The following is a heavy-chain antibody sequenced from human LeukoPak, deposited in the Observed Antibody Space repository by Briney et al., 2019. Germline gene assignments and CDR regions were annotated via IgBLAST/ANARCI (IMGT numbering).Heavy chain of an antibody. D-gene: IGHD2-21*02. Sequence: PSETLSLTCTLSGGSIRGFYWTWIRHPPGKGLEWIGYIYYSGTTNYNPSLKSRVIISVDTSKNQFSLKLSSVTDADTAVYYCARRTDRCGGDCYASFDFWGQGALVTVSS. J-gene: IGHJ4*02. V-gene: IGHV4-59*08. CDR1: GGSIRGFY. CDR3: ARRTDRCGGDCYASFDF. CDR2: IYYSGTT.